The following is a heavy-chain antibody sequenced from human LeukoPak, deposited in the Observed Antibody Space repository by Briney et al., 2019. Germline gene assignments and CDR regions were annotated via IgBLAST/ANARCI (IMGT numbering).Heavy chain of an antibody. V-gene: IGHV1-2*02. CDR1: GYTFTAYA. J-gene: IGHJ6*02. CDR2: INPNSGGT. Sequence: ASVTVSCESSGYTFTAYAVHWVRQAPGQGLEWIGWINPNSGGTNYAQKFQGRVTMTRDTSISTAYMELSRLRSDDTAVYYCARDYYDSSGYSTYYYYGMDVWGQGTTVTVSS. D-gene: IGHD3-22*01. CDR3: ARDYYDSSGYSTYYYYGMDV.